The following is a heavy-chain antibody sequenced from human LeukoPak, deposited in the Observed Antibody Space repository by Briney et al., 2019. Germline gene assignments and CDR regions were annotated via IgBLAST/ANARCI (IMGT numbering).Heavy chain of an antibody. CDR3: AKDLVGAHYFDY. CDR2: GRNK. D-gene: IGHD1-26*01. J-gene: IGHJ4*02. Sequence: GRNKYYADSVKGRFTLSRDNSKNTLYLQMNSLRAEDTAVYYCAKDLVGAHYFDYWGQGTLVTVSS. V-gene: IGHV3-33*06.